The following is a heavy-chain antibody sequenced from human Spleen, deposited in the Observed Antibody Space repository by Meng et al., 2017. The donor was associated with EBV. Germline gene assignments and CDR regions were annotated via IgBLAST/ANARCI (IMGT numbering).Heavy chain of an antibody. CDR1: GDSVSSNSAA. CDR2: TYYRSRWYN. D-gene: IGHD6-6*01. CDR3: ARTSENAADWLDP. V-gene: IGHV6-1*01. Sequence: QVQLQQSGPGLVKPSXTLSLTCXISGDSVSSNSAAWNWIRQSPSRGLEWLGRTYYRSRWYNDYAESVKGRITINPDTSKNQFSLQLSSVPPEDTAVYYCARTSENAADWLDPWGQGTLVTVAS. J-gene: IGHJ5*02.